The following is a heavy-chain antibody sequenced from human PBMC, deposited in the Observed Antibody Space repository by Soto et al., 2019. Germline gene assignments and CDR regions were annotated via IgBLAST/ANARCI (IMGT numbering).Heavy chain of an antibody. CDR3: ARANGEYYYYYGMDV. CDR2: ISFYNGKT. D-gene: IGHD3-10*01. CDR1: GYTFNNYG. Sequence: QVQLVQSGAEVKKPGASVKVSCKASGYTFNNYGISWVRQAPGQGLEWMGWISFYNGKTNYAQKLQGRVTMTTDTSTSTAYMELRSLRPDDTAVYYCARANGEYYYYYGMDVWGQGTTVTVSS. V-gene: IGHV1-18*01. J-gene: IGHJ6*02.